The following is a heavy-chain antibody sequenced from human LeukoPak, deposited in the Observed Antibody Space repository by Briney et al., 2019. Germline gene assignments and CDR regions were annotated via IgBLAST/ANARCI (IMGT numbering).Heavy chain of an antibody. CDR1: GFTFSDYY. J-gene: IGHJ6*02. V-gene: IGHV3-11*01. Sequence: PGGSLRLSCAASGFTFSDYYMTWVRQAPGKGLEWVSFISSSGDSLYYADSVRGRFTISRDNAKNSLFLQMSNLRAEDTAVYFCARGGGLDVWGQGATVTVSS. CDR2: ISSSGDSL. CDR3: ARGGGLDV. D-gene: IGHD3-16*01.